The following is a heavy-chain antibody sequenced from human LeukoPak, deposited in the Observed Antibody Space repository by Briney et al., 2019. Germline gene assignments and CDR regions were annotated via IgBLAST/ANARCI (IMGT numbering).Heavy chain of an antibody. CDR1: GDSVSSKSAV. CDR2: SYYRSKWYN. CDR3: AREVAKSGAYDFDY. V-gene: IGHV6-1*01. J-gene: IGHJ4*02. Sequence: SQTLSLTCAISGDSVSSKSAVWNWIRQSPSRGLELLGRSYYRSKWYNDYAVSVKSRITINPDTSKNQFSLQLNSVTPEDTAVYYCAREVAKSGAYDFDYWGQGTLVTVPS. D-gene: IGHD5-12*01.